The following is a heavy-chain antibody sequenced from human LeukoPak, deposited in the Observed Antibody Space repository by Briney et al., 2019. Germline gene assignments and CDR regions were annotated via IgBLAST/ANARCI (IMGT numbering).Heavy chain of an antibody. V-gene: IGHV4-39*01. CDR3: AKTVWSRLAAGLDS. CDR1: GGSISGSSYY. Sequence: SETLSLTCSVSGGSISGSSYYWGWIRQPLGKGLEWIGNIYYRGSTYYNPSLKSRVIMSIDTSKNQFSLKVNSVTATDTAVYYCAKTVWSRLAAGLDSWGQGTLVTVSS. D-gene: IGHD2-21*02. CDR2: IYYRGST. J-gene: IGHJ4*02.